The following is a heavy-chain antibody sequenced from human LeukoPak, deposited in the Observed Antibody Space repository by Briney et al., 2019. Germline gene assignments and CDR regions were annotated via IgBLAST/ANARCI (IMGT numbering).Heavy chain of an antibody. CDR1: GGSFSGYY. CDR2: INHSGST. J-gene: IGHJ3*02. CDR3: ARVRITMIVVVIISRDAFDI. V-gene: IGHV4-34*01. D-gene: IGHD3-22*01. Sequence: SETLSLTCAVYGGSFSGYYWSWIRQPPGKGLEWIGEINHSGSTNYNPSLKSRVTISVDTSKNQFSLKLSSVTAADTAVYYCARVRITMIVVVIISRDAFDIWGQGTMVTVSS.